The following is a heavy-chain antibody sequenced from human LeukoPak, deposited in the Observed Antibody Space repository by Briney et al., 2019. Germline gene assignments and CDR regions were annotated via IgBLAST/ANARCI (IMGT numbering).Heavy chain of an antibody. V-gene: IGHV4-39*07. Sequence: SETLSLTCTVSGGSISSSSYYWGWIRQPPGRGLEWIRSIYYSGSTYYNPSLKSRVTTSVDTSKNQFSLKLSSVTAADTAVYYCAREMGYYDSSGLDYWGQGTLVTVSS. D-gene: IGHD3-22*01. CDR3: AREMGYYDSSGLDY. CDR2: IYYSGST. CDR1: GGSISSSSYY. J-gene: IGHJ4*02.